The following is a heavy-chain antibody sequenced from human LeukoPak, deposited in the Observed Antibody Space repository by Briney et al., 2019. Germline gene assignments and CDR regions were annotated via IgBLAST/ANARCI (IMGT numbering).Heavy chain of an antibody. D-gene: IGHD2-15*01. J-gene: IGHJ4*02. CDR1: GFTFSNYA. CDR3: AKGSAVVAA. CDR2: ITGSGGDA. Sequence: LPGGSLRLSCAASGFTFSNYAMNWVRQAPGKGLEWVSSITGSGGDAYYADSVKGRFTISRDNSKNTLYLQMNSLRAEDTAVYYCAKGSAVVAAWGQGTLVTVSS. V-gene: IGHV3-23*01.